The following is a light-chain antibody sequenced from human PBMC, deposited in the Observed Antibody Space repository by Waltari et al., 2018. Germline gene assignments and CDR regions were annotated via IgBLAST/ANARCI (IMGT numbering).Light chain of an antibody. Sequence: EIVLTQSPGTLSLCPGERATLSCRASQTVRTTYLAWYQQKPGQAPTLLIYGASSRATVIPYRFSGSGSGTYFSLTISSLEPEDFAVYYCHQYDISPLTFGGGTKVDIK. CDR2: GAS. J-gene: IGKJ4*01. V-gene: IGKV3-20*01. CDR3: HQYDISPLT. CDR1: QTVRTTY.